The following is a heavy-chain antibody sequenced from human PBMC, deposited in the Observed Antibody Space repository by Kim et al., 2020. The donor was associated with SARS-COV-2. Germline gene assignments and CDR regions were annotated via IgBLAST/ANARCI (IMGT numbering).Heavy chain of an antibody. J-gene: IGHJ6*02. CDR3: ARAYYGGNSDYYYGMDV. Sequence: GGSLTLSCAASGFTFSSYDMHWVRQATGKGLEWVSAIGTAGDPYYPGSVKGRFTISRENAKNSLYLQMNSLRVGDTAVYYCARAYYGGNSDYYYGMDVWGQGTTVTVSS. D-gene: IGHD4-17*01. CDR2: IGTAGDP. CDR1: GFTFSSYD. V-gene: IGHV3-13*05.